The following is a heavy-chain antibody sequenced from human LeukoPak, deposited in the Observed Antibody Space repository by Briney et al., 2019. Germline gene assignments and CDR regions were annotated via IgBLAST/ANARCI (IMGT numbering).Heavy chain of an antibody. D-gene: IGHD4-11*01. CDR2: IFSSEST. V-gene: IGHV4-4*07. Sequence: PSETLSLTCTVSGGSISSYYWSWVRQPAEKGLEWIGRIFSSESTNYNPSLKGRVTMSLDTSKNQFSLRLSSVTAADTAVYYCARAPLTVKDAFDIWGQGTMVTVSS. CDR1: GGSISSYY. CDR3: ARAPLTVKDAFDI. J-gene: IGHJ3*02.